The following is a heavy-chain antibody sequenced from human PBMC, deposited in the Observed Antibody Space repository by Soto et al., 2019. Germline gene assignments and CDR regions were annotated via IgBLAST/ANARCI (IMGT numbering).Heavy chain of an antibody. CDR1: GGSISRGGYS. CDR3: ARAGGLGAVAADY. CDR2: IYHSGST. V-gene: IGHV4-30-2*01. D-gene: IGHD6-19*01. Sequence: QLQLQESGSGLVKPSQNLSLTCAVSGGSISRGGYSWSWIRQPPGKGLEWIGYIYHSGSTYYNPSLKSRVTISVDRSKNQFSPKLSSVTAADTAVYYCARAGGLGAVAADYWGQGTLVTVSS. J-gene: IGHJ4*02.